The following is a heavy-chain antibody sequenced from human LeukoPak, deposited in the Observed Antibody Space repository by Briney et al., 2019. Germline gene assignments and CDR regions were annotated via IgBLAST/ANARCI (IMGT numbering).Heavy chain of an antibody. CDR2: INGSGSG. V-gene: IGHV4-59*01. Sequence: SETLSLTCTGSGGSIESFYWRWIRQSPGKGLEGIGNINGSGSGTYNPSLNSRVTLFIATSRNQFYLKLQSVTAADTAVYYCARVFWYSGSNWFDPWGRGSLVTVSS. CDR3: ARVFWYSGSNWFDP. CDR1: GGSIESFY. D-gene: IGHD1-26*01. J-gene: IGHJ5*02.